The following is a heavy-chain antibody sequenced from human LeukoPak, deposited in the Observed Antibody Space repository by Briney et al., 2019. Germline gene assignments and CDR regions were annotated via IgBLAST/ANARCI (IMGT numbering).Heavy chain of an antibody. CDR1: GFTFSSYG. V-gene: IGHV4-59*10. CDR2: IYTSGST. D-gene: IGHD1-26*01. CDR3: ARERRGSYYGWDY. J-gene: IGHJ4*02. Sequence: GTLRLSCAASGFTFSSYGMSWIRQPAGKGLEWIGHIYTSGSTNYNPSLKSRVTMSVDTSKNQFSLKLSSVTAADTAVYYCARERRGSYYGWDYWGQGTLVTVSS.